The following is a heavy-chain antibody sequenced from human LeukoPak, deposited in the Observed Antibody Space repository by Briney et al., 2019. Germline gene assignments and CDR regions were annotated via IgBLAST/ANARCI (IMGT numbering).Heavy chain of an antibody. Sequence: PSETLSLTCAVYGGSFSGYYWSWIRQPPGKGLEWIGEINHSGSTNYNPSLKSRVTISVDASKNQFSLKLSSVTAADTAVYYCARAYSSSWYRGGDAFDIWGQGTMVTVSS. V-gene: IGHV4-34*01. CDR1: GGSFSGYY. J-gene: IGHJ3*02. D-gene: IGHD6-13*01. CDR2: INHSGST. CDR3: ARAYSSSWYRGGDAFDI.